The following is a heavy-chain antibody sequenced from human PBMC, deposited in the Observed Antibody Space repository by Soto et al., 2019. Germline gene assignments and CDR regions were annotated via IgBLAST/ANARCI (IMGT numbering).Heavy chain of an antibody. Sequence: QVQLIQSGAEVKKPGASVKVSCKASGYTFTIFGISWVRQAPGHGLERMGWISTYNGDTKYTQQLQGRVTMTTDTSTSTAYMELRSLTSDDTAVYYCARLFCSSSSCDPWSDPWGQGTLVTVSS. CDR2: ISTYNGDT. CDR1: GYTFTIFG. D-gene: IGHD2-2*01. CDR3: ARLFCSSSSCDPWSDP. J-gene: IGHJ5*02. V-gene: IGHV1-18*01.